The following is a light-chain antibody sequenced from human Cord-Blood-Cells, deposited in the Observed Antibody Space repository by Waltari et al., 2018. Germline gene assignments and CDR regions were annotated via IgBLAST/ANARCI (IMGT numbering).Light chain of an antibody. CDR3: CSYAGSYTLYV. J-gene: IGLJ1*01. Sequence: QSALTPPRTVSGSPGQSVTISCTGTSRDVGGYNYVPWYQQNPGKAPKLMIYDVSKRPSGVPDRFSGSKSGNTASLTISGLQAEDEADYYCCSYAGSYTLYVFGTGTKVTVL. V-gene: IGLV2-11*01. CDR1: SRDVGGYNY. CDR2: DVS.